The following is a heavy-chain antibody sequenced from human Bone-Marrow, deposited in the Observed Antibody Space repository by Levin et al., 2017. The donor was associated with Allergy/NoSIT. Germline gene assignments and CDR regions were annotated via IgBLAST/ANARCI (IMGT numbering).Heavy chain of an antibody. CDR1: GFSFSSSW. J-gene: IGHJ5*02. CDR3: ARDVTMGGEA. V-gene: IGHV3-7*03. Sequence: QPGESLKISCAVSGFSFSSSWMSWVRQAPGKGLEWVANIKEDGSAKYYVDSVKGRFTVSRDNAENSLYLQMDDLRAEDTALYYCARDVTMGGEAWGQGTLVTVSS. D-gene: IGHD3-10*01. CDR2: IKEDGSAK.